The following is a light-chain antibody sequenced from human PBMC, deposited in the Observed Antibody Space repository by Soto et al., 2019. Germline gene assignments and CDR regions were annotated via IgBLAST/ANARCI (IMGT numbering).Light chain of an antibody. CDR2: GNS. CDR1: SSNIGAGYD. Sequence: QSVLTQPPSVSGAPGQRVTISCTGSSSNIGAGYDVHWYQQLPGTAPKLLIYGNSNRPSGVPDRFSGSKSGTSASLAITGLQAEDEADYYCQSYDSSLCGSVFGGGTKLTFL. CDR3: QSYDSSLCGSV. J-gene: IGLJ3*02. V-gene: IGLV1-40*01.